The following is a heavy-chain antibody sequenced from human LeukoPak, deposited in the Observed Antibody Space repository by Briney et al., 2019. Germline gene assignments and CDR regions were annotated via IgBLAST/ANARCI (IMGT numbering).Heavy chain of an antibody. CDR2: ISSNGGST. CDR3: AKDGHSSSWSSFDY. CDR1: GFTFSSYA. J-gene: IGHJ4*02. Sequence: GGSLRLSCAASGFTFSSYAMHWVRQAPGKGLEYVSAISSNGGSTYYANSVKGRFTISRDNSKNTLYLQMNSLRAEDTAVYYCAKDGHSSSWSSFDYWGQGTLVTVSS. D-gene: IGHD6-13*01. V-gene: IGHV3-64*01.